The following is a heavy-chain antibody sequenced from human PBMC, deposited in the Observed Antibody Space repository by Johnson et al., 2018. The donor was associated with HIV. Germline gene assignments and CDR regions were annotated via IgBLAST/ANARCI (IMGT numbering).Heavy chain of an antibody. CDR1: GFTFTSYW. Sequence: VQLVESGGGLVQPGGSLRLSCAASGFTFTSYWMSWVRQAPGKGLEWVANIKQDGSEKYYVDSGKGRFTIPRDNAKNSLYLQMNSLRAEDTAVYYCARDRGWGYVGGNSWNAFDIWDQGTMVTVSS. CDR2: IKQDGSEK. CDR3: ARDRGWGYVGGNSWNAFDI. J-gene: IGHJ3*02. V-gene: IGHV3-7*01. D-gene: IGHD4-23*01.